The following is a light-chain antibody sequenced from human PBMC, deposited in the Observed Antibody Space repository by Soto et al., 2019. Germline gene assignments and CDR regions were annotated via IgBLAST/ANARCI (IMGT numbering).Light chain of an antibody. Sequence: IQMTQFPSIFSASVGDRVTLTCRASQSISSWLAWYQQKPGKAPKLLIYKASGLESGVPSRFSGSGSGTDFTLTISSLQPDDFATYYCQQYNSYSRTFGQGTKVDIK. CDR1: QSISSW. V-gene: IGKV1-5*03. CDR2: KAS. J-gene: IGKJ1*01. CDR3: QQYNSYSRT.